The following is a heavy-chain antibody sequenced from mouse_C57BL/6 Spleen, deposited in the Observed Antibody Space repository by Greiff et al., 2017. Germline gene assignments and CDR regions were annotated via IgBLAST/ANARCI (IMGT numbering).Heavy chain of an antibody. Sequence: VQLQQSGAELVRPGTSVKVSCKASGYAFTNYLIEWVKQRPGQGLEWIGVINPGSGGTNYNEKFKGKATLTADKSSSTAYMQLSSLTSEDSAVSFCAIDSSGYDYWGQGTTLTVSS. CDR2: INPGSGGT. J-gene: IGHJ2*01. D-gene: IGHD3-2*02. CDR1: GYAFTNYL. V-gene: IGHV1-54*01. CDR3: AIDSSGYDY.